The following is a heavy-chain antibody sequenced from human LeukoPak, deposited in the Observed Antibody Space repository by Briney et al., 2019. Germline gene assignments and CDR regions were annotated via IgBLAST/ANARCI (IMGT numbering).Heavy chain of an antibody. CDR3: ARDLLITQLTVTAPFDY. J-gene: IGHJ4*02. CDR1: GYTFTSYD. D-gene: IGHD2-21*02. V-gene: IGHV1-8*03. Sequence: ASVKVSCKASGYTFTSYDINWVRQATGQGLEWMGWMNPNSGNTGYAQKFQGRVTITRNTSISTAYMELSSLRSEDTAVYYCARDLLITQLTVTAPFDYWGQGTLVTVSS. CDR2: MNPNSGNT.